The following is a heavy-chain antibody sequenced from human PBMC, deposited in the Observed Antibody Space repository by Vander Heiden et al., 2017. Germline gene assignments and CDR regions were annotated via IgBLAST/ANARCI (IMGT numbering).Heavy chain of an antibody. Sequence: EVQLVESGGGLVKPGGSLRLSCAASGFTFSSYSLNRVRQAPGKWLEWVSSISSSSSYIYYADSVKGRFTISRDNAKNSLYLQMNSLRAEDTAVYYCARVQLVANYYYGMDVWGQGTTVTVSS. CDR3: ARVQLVANYYYGMDV. CDR2: ISSSSSYI. J-gene: IGHJ6*02. V-gene: IGHV3-21*01. D-gene: IGHD6-13*01. CDR1: GFTFSSYS.